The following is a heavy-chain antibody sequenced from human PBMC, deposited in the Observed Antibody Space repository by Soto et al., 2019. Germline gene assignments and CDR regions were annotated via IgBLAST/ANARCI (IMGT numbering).Heavy chain of an antibody. J-gene: IGHJ4*02. V-gene: IGHV3-23*01. D-gene: IGHD2-8*02. CDR3: AKHEGYCTGGTCYFDY. CDR1: GFTFRCYA. CDR2: IGASGGGT. Sequence: PGGSLRLSCAASGFTFRCYAMTWVRQAQGKGLEWVSAIGASGGGTYYADSVKGRFTISRDNSKNTLYLQMNSLRAEDTAIYYCAKHEGYCTGGTCYFDYWGQGTLVTVSS.